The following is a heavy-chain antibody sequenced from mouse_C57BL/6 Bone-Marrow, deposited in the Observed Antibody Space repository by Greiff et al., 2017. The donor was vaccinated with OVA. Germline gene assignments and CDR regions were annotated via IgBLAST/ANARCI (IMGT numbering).Heavy chain of an antibody. V-gene: IGHV1-63*01. CDR3: ARQVGLLSMDY. D-gene: IGHD1-1*01. J-gene: IGHJ4*01. Sequence: VQLQESGAELVRPGTSVKMSCKASGYTFTNYWIGWAKQRPGHGLEWIGDIYPGGGYTNYNEKFKGKATLTADKSSSTANMQFSSLTSEDSAIYYCARQVGLLSMDYWGQGTSVTVSS. CDR2: IYPGGGYT. CDR1: GYTFTNYW.